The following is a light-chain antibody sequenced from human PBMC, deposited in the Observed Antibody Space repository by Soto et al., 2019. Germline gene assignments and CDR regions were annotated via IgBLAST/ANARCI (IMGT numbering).Light chain of an antibody. V-gene: IGKV3-11*01. Sequence: DIVLTQSPATLSLSPGERATLSCRASQSVSSYLAWYQQKPGQAPRLLIYDASNRATGIPARFSGSGSGTDFTLTISSLEPEDVAVYYCQQRSKWRLTFGGGTKVEIK. CDR1: QSVSSY. CDR2: DAS. J-gene: IGKJ4*01. CDR3: QQRSKWRLT.